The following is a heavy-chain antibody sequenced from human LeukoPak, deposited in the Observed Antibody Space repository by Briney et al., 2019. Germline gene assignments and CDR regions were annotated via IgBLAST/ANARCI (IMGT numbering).Heavy chain of an antibody. CDR3: ARDGGSSGYYYYYYMDV. CDR1: GYSFTDYY. CDR2: ISAYNGNT. J-gene: IGHJ6*03. Sequence: ASVKVSCKASGYSFTDYYMHWVRQAPGQGLEWMGWISAYNGNTNYAQKLQGRVTMTTDTSTSTAYMELRSLRSDDTAVYYCARDGGSSGYYYYYYMDVWGKGTTVTVSS. D-gene: IGHD6-25*01. V-gene: IGHV1-18*04.